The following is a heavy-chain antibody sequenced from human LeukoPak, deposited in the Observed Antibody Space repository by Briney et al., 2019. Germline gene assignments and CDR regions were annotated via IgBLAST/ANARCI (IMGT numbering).Heavy chain of an antibody. CDR3: ARAPVTSCSGVLCYPFDY. J-gene: IGHJ4*02. V-gene: IGHV3-48*01. CDR1: GFTFSSYS. CDR2: ISSSSSAL. D-gene: IGHD2-15*01. Sequence: GGSLRLSCAASGFTFSSYSMNWVRQSPGKGLEWISYISSSSSALYYGDSVKGRFTISRDSATNSVSLQMDSLRPEDTAVYYCARAPVTSCSGVLCYPFDYWGQGTLVTVSS.